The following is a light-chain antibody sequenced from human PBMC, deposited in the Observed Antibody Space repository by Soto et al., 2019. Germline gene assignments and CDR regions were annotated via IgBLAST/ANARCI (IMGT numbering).Light chain of an antibody. CDR2: ATS. Sequence: DIQMTQSPSSLSASVGDRVTITCRASQNVAHFLNWYQQKPGKAPKLLIYATSSLRSGVPSRFSGSGFGTDFTLTISSLQTEDSATYYCQQNYSPPPITFGQGTRLEIK. CDR3: QQNYSPPPIT. CDR1: QNVAHF. V-gene: IGKV1-39*01. J-gene: IGKJ5*01.